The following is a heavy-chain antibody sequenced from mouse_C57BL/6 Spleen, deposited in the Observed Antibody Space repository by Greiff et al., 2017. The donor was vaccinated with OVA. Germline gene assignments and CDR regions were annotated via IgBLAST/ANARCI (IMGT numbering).Heavy chain of an antibody. CDR1: GYTFTDYY. D-gene: IGHD2-5*01. Sequence: QVQLKESGAELVRPGASVKLSCKASGYTFTDYYINWVKQRPGQGLEWIARIYPGSGNTYYNEKFKGKATLTAEKSSSTAYMQLSSLTSEDSAVYFCARDSNYVKFAYWGQGTLVTVSA. V-gene: IGHV1-76*01. CDR2: IYPGSGNT. J-gene: IGHJ3*01. CDR3: ARDSNYVKFAY.